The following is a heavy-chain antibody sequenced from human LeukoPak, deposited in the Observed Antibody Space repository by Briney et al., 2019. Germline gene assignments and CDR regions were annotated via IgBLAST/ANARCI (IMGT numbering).Heavy chain of an antibody. CDR3: VIANYYDSRGYYLAS. V-gene: IGHV4-59*02. J-gene: IGHJ4*02. Sequence: SETLSLTCTESSGSVSSHDWSWIRQSPGKGLEWIGYILHSGNTNYNPSLKSRVSMSIQTFSNQFALRLNSVTAADTAVYYCVIANYYDSRGYYLASWGQGTLVTVSS. D-gene: IGHD3-22*01. CDR1: SGSVSSHD. CDR2: ILHSGNT.